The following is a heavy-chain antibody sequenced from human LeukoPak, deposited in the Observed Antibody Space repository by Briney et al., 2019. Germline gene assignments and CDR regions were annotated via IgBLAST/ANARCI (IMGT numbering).Heavy chain of an antibody. J-gene: IGHJ3*02. D-gene: IGHD3-10*01. V-gene: IGHV1-8*01. CDR1: GYTFTSYD. CDR2: MNPNSGNT. Sequence: AASVKVSCRASGYTFTSYDINWVRQATGQGLEWMGWMNPNSGNTGYAQKFQGRVTMTRNTSISTAYMELSSLRSEDTAVYYCARRHYYGSGSYESDGGAFDIWGQGTMVTVSS. CDR3: ARRHYYGSGSYESDGGAFDI.